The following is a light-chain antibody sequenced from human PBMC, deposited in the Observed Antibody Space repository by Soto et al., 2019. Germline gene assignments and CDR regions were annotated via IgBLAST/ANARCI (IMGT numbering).Light chain of an antibody. CDR2: GAS. CDR3: QQYGTSPVT. CDR1: QSVSNTY. J-gene: IGKJ2*01. V-gene: IGKV3-20*01. Sequence: DIVLTQSPGTPSLSPGERATLSCRASQSVSNTYLAWYQHKPGQAPRLLIYGASDRATGIPDRFSGSGSVTDFTLTISSLEPEDFALYYCQQYGTSPVTFGQGTKLEIK.